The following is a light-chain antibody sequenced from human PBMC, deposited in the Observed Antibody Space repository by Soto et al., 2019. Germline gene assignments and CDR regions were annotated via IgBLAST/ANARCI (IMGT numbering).Light chain of an antibody. CDR2: AAS. CDR3: QQSDRTPPT. Sequence: DIQMTQSPSSRSAAVGARVTITCRASQSITNYLNWYQQKPGKAPNLLIYAASILQSGVPSRFSGSGSGTDFTLVICCPHPADFATYYCQQSDRTPPTVGQGTKVEIK. V-gene: IGKV1-39*01. J-gene: IGKJ1*01. CDR1: QSITNY.